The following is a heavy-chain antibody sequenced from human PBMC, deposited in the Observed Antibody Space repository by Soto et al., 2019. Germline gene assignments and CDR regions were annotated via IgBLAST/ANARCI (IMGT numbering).Heavy chain of an antibody. CDR3: ARDPKTSGGQHWAFNYFAS. V-gene: IGHV3-30-3*01. D-gene: IGHD7-27*01. CDR1: GFSFSISP. Sequence: QVQLVESGGGVVQPGRSLRLSCAASGFSFSISPMHWVRQAPGKGPEWVALISYDGTNKLYADSVKGRFTISIDNSTSTLYVQVDSLRPEDAAVYYCARDPKTSGGQHWAFNYFASWGQGTLVTVSS. CDR2: ISYDGTNK. J-gene: IGHJ4*02.